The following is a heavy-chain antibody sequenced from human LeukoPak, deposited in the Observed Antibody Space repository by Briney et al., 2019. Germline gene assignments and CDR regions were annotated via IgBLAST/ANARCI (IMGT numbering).Heavy chain of an antibody. Sequence: SDTLSLTCGVSGYSISNSNWWGWIRQPPGKGLEWIGHIDYGGSTNYNPSLKSRATVSVDTSRNQFSLKLSSVTALDTAVYYCARFNSTYYYYDCWGQGTLVTVSS. J-gene: IGHJ4*02. V-gene: IGHV4-28*06. D-gene: IGHD2/OR15-2a*01. CDR2: IDYGGST. CDR3: ARFNSTYYYYDC. CDR1: GYSISNSNW.